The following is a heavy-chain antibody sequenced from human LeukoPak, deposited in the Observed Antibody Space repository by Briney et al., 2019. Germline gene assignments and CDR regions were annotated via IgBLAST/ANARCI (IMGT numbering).Heavy chain of an antibody. CDR2: ISKDGGNK. V-gene: IGHV3-43*02. Sequence: PGGSLRLSCAASGFTFDEHDMFWVRQVPGKGLEWVRLISKDGGNKQYADSVKGRFSVSRDNNRNSLSLQMNSLRSEDTALYFCAKRSGAPNNFDYWGQGALVTVSS. J-gene: IGHJ4*02. CDR3: AKRSGAPNNFDY. CDR1: GFTFDEHD. D-gene: IGHD1-1*01.